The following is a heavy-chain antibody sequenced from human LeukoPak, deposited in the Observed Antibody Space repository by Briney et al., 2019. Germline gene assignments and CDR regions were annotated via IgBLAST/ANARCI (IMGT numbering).Heavy chain of an antibody. D-gene: IGHD3-22*01. Sequence: GGSLRPSCAASGFTFSNYWMNWVRQAPGKGLEWVANIKQDGSEKYYVDSVKGRFTISRDNAKNSLYLQMNSLRAEDTAVYYCARVQSPANYYDSSGPKYFQHWGQGTLVTVSS. CDR2: IKQDGSEK. J-gene: IGHJ1*01. CDR3: ARVQSPANYYDSSGPKYFQH. CDR1: GFTFSNYW. V-gene: IGHV3-7*01.